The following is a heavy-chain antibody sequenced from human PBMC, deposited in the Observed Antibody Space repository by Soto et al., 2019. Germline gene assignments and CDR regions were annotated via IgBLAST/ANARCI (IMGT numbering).Heavy chain of an antibody. V-gene: IGHV4-30-4*01. D-gene: IGHD2-15*01. CDR3: ARERVVVAATSGLYYYGMDV. Sequence: SETLSLTCTVSGGSISSGDYYWSWIRQPPGKGLEWIGYIYYSGSTYYNPSLKSRVTISVDTSKNQFSLKLSSVTAADTAVYYCARERVVVAATSGLYYYGMDVWGQGTTVTVSS. CDR2: IYYSGST. CDR1: GGSISSGDYY. J-gene: IGHJ6*02.